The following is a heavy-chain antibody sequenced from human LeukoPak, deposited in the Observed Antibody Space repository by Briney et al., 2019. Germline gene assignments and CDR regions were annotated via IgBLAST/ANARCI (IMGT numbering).Heavy chain of an antibody. J-gene: IGHJ4*02. D-gene: IGHD3-10*01. V-gene: IGHV3-23*01. Sequence: GASLRLSCAASGFTFSSYAMSWVRQAPGKGLEWVSAISGSGGSTYYADSVKGRFTISRDNSKNTQYLQMNSLRAEDTAVYYCAKDARVRGVITLDYWGQGTLVTVSS. CDR1: GFTFSSYA. CDR3: AKDARVRGVITLDY. CDR2: ISGSGGST.